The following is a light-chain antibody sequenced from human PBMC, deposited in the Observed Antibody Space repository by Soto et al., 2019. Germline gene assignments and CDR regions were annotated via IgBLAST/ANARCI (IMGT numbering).Light chain of an antibody. CDR3: SSYTSNVTPVV. CDR1: GSDVGAYNY. J-gene: IGLJ2*01. V-gene: IGLV2-14*01. Sequence: QSALTQPASVSGSPGQSITISCTGTGSDVGAYNYVSWYQQHPGKAPTLMIFEVTNRPSGVSNRFSGSKSGNTASLTISELQAEDEADYYCSSYTSNVTPVVFGGGTKLTVL. CDR2: EVT.